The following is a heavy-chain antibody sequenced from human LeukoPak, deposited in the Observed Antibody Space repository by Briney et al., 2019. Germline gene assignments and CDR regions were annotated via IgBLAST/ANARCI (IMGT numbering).Heavy chain of an antibody. V-gene: IGHV4-59*01. CDR2: IYYSGST. Sequence: SETLSLTCSVSGDSISSYYWSWIRQSPGKGLEWIGYIYYSGSTNYNPSFKSRVTISVDTSKNQFSLKLSSVTAADTAVYYCARDLRYDSSGWAFDYWGPGTLVTVSS. D-gene: IGHD3-22*01. CDR1: GDSISSYY. CDR3: ARDLRYDSSGWAFDY. J-gene: IGHJ4*02.